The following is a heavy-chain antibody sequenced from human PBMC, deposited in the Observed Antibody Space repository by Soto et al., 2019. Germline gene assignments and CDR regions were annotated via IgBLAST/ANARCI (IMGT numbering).Heavy chain of an antibody. CDR1: GGTFSSYA. J-gene: IGHJ2*01. CDR3: ARAIGDDSSGYYAKPYWYFDL. CDR2: IIPIFGTA. V-gene: IGHV1-69*13. D-gene: IGHD3-22*01. Sequence: SLKVSCKASGGTFSSYAISWVRQAPGQGLEWMGGIIPIFGTANYAQKFQGRVTITADESTSTAYMELSSLRSEDTAVYYCARAIGDDSSGYYAKPYWYFDLWGRGTLVTVSS.